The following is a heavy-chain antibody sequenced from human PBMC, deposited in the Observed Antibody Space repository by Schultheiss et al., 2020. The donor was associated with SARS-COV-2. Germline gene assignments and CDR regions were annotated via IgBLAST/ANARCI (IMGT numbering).Heavy chain of an antibody. CDR2: IYTSGST. Sequence: SETLSLTCTVSGGSISSSSYYWSWIRQPPGKGLEWIGRIYTSGSTNYNPSLKSRVTISVDTSKNQFSLKLSSVTAADTAVYYCARKAGYGTFDYWGQGTLVTVS. D-gene: IGHD5-18*01. CDR3: ARKAGYGTFDY. CDR1: GGSISSSSYY. V-gene: IGHV4-61*01. J-gene: IGHJ4*02.